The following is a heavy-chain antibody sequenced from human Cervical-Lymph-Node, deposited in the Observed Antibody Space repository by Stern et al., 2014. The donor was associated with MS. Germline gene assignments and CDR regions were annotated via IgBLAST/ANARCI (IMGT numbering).Heavy chain of an antibody. J-gene: IGHJ4*02. Sequence: VQLVQSGGGVLQPGGSLRLSCTASGFTVSRDYMTWVRQAPGKGLEWVSLITNVGSTFYTDSVKGRFTISRDDSKNTVYLHMTSLRAEDTAMYYCARDTSSPERSDWWGQGTLVTVSS. CDR2: ITNVGST. CDR3: ARDTSSPERSDW. V-gene: IGHV3-53*01. D-gene: IGHD1-1*01. CDR1: GFTVSRDY.